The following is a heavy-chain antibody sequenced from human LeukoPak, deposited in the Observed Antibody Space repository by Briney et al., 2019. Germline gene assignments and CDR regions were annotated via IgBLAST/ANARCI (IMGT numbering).Heavy chain of an antibody. D-gene: IGHD6-19*01. J-gene: IGHJ3*02. CDR3: ARDGGSYSSGWYDYDAFDI. CDR2: ISSSGSTI. CDR1: GFTFTDYY. V-gene: IGHV3-11*04. Sequence: GGSLSLSCTASGFTFTDYYMSWIRQAPGKGLEWGSYISSSGSTIYYADSVKGRFTISRDNAKNSLYLQMNSLRAEDTAVYYCARDGGSYSSGWYDYDAFDIWGQGTLVTVSS.